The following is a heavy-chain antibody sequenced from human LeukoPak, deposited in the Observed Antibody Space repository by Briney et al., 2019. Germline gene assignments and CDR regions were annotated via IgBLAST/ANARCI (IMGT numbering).Heavy chain of an antibody. J-gene: IGHJ2*01. Sequence: GASVKVSCKASGGTFSSYAISWVRQAPGQGLEWMGRIIPILGIANYAQKFQGRVTITADKSTSTAYMELSSLRSEDTAVYYCARDPSPIVGATTFDWYFDLWGRGTLVTVSS. D-gene: IGHD1-26*01. CDR1: GGTFSSYA. CDR3: ARDPSPIVGATTFDWYFDL. V-gene: IGHV1-69*04. CDR2: IIPILGIA.